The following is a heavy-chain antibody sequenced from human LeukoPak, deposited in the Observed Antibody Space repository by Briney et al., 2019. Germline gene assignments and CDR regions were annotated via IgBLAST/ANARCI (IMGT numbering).Heavy chain of an antibody. V-gene: IGHV1-69*13. CDR3: ARDHGLQLENWFDP. CDR2: IIPIFGTA. J-gene: IGHJ5*02. Sequence: ASVKVSCKASGGTFSSYGIGWVRQAPGQGLEWMGGIIPIFGTAKYAQKFQDRVTITADESTSTAYMELSSLRSEDTAVYYCARDHGLQLENWFDPWGQGTLVTVSS. D-gene: IGHD6-13*01. CDR1: GGTFSSYG.